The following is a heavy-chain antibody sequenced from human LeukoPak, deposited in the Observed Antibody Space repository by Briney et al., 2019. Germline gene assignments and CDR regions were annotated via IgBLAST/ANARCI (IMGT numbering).Heavy chain of an antibody. CDR1: GFAFSSYG. CDR2: ISYDGSNK. V-gene: IGHV3-30*18. Sequence: PGGSLRLSCAASGFAFSSYGMHWVRQAPGKGLEWVAVISYDGSNKYYADSVKGRFTISRDNSKNTLYLQMNSLRAEDTAVYYCAKDRGVVAGPGHYYGMDVWGQGTTVTVSS. J-gene: IGHJ6*02. D-gene: IGHD6-19*01. CDR3: AKDRGVVAGPGHYYGMDV.